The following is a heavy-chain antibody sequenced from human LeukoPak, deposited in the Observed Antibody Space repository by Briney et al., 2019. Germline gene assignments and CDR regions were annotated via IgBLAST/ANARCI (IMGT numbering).Heavy chain of an antibody. V-gene: IGHV3-30*02. J-gene: IGHJ4*02. D-gene: IGHD3-22*01. CDR3: ARDPSYYYDSSGYYRGPFDY. CDR2: IRYDGSNK. Sequence: GGSLRLSCAASGFTFSSYGMHWVRQAPGKGLEWVAFIRYDGSNKYYADSVKGRFTISRDNAKNSLYLQMNSLRAEDTAVYYCARDPSYYYDSSGYYRGPFDYWGQGTLVTVSS. CDR1: GFTFSSYG.